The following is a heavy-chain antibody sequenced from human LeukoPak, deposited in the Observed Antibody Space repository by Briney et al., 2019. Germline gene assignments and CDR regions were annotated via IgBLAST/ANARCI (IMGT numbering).Heavy chain of an antibody. CDR2: IIPIFGTA. Sequence: AASVTVSCKASGGTFSSYAISWVRQAPGQGLEWMGGIIPIFGTANYAQKFQGRVTITADESTSTAYMELSSLRSEDTAVYYCARDSLYCGGDCPFDYWGQGTLVTVSS. V-gene: IGHV1-69*13. CDR3: ARDSLYCGGDCPFDY. D-gene: IGHD2-21*02. J-gene: IGHJ4*02. CDR1: GGTFSSYA.